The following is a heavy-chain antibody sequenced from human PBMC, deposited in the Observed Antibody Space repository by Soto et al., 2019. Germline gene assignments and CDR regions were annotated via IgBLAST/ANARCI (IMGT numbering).Heavy chain of an antibody. CDR1: GGSFSGYY. CDR3: ARASYYYASSGYLLSDAFDI. Sequence: SETLSLTCAVYGGSFSGYYWSWIRQPPGKGLEWIGEINHSGSTNYNPSLKSRVTISVDTSKNQFSLKLSSVTAADTAVYYCARASYYYASSGYLLSDAFDIWGQGTMVTVSS. J-gene: IGHJ3*02. CDR2: INHSGST. V-gene: IGHV4-34*01. D-gene: IGHD3-22*01.